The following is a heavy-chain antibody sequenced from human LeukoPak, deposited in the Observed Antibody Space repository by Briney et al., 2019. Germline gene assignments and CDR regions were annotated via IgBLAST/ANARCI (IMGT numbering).Heavy chain of an antibody. CDR3: VGQLLNISKSFGRLYYYYGMDV. CDR1: GGSFSGYY. Sequence: KPSETLSLTCAVYGGSFSGYYWSWIRQPPGKGLEWIGEINHSGSTNYNPSLKSRVTISVDTSKNQFSLKLSSVTAADTAVYYCVGQLLNISKSFGRLYYYYGMDVWGQGTTVTVSS. V-gene: IGHV4-34*01. J-gene: IGHJ6*02. CDR2: INHSGST. D-gene: IGHD2-2*01.